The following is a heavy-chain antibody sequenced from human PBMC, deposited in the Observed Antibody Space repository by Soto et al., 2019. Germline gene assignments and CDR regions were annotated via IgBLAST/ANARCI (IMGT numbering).Heavy chain of an antibody. V-gene: IGHV4-34*01. J-gene: IGHJ5*02. CDR1: GGFFSNYD. CDR2: INHSGST. D-gene: IGHD2-15*01. Sequence: PSETLSLTCDGYGGFFSNYDWSWMRQPRGKGLEWIGEINHSGSTNYNPSLKSRVTISIDTSKTQFSLRLSSVTAADTAVYYCARGVRGIRDRLSMNWFDPWGQGTLVTVSS. CDR3: ARGVRGIRDRLSMNWFDP.